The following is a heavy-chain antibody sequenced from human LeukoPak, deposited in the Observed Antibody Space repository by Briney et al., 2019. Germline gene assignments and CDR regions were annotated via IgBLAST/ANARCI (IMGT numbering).Heavy chain of an antibody. CDR1: GYTFTSYA. CDR2: INAGNGNT. J-gene: IGHJ4*02. CDR3: AKDMFLRITAPSDY. Sequence: ASVKVSCKASGYTFTSYAMHWVRQAPGQRLEWMGWINAGNGNTKYSQKFQGRVTITRDTSASTAYMELSSLRSEDTAVYYCAKDMFLRITAPSDYWGQGTLVTISS. V-gene: IGHV1-3*01. D-gene: IGHD6-13*01.